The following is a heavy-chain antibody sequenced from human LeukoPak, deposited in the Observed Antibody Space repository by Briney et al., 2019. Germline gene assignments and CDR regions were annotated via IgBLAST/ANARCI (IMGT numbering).Heavy chain of an antibody. CDR1: GGSVSGYY. CDR3: ARHDVVPVIRRGFDF. J-gene: IGHJ4*02. Sequence: SETLSLTCTVSGGSVSGYYWSWIRQPPGKGLEWIGYIFYTGTTLYSPSLKTRVTMSVDTSENQFPLKLSSVTAADAAVDYCARHDVVPVIRRGFDFWGQGTLVTVSS. V-gene: IGHV4-59*08. D-gene: IGHD2-21*02. CDR2: IFYTGTT.